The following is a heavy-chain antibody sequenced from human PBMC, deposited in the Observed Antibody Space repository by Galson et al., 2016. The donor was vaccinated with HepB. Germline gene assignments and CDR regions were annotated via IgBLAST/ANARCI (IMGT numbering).Heavy chain of an antibody. CDR3: ARQYGIAAADDAFDI. Sequence: QSGAEVTKPGESLKISCKGSGSSFTSYWIGWVRQMPGKGLEWMGIIYPGDSDTRYSPSFQGQVTISADKSISTAYLQRSSLKASDTAMYYCARQYGIAAADDAFDIWGQGTMVTVSS. CDR1: GSSFTSYW. CDR2: IYPGDSDT. D-gene: IGHD6-13*01. J-gene: IGHJ3*02. V-gene: IGHV5-51*01.